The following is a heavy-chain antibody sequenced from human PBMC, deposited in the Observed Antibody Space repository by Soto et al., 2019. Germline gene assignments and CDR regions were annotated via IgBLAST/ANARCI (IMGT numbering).Heavy chain of an antibody. CDR3: AREGRGKKAGYNGLVSLGY. D-gene: IGHD5-12*01. V-gene: IGHV1-69*06. CDR2: IIPIFNST. Sequence: SVKVSCKVSGSRFSNYVVSWVRQAPGHGLEWLGRIIPIFNSTKYAQSFQGRVTITADKSTSTASLELSSLRSDDTAVYYCAREGRGKKAGYNGLVSLGYWGQGTLVTVSS. J-gene: IGHJ4*02. CDR1: GSRFSNYV.